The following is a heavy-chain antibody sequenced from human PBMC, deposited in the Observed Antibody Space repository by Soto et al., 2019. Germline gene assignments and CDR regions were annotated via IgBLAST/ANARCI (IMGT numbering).Heavy chain of an antibody. CDR2: ISNNGGST. Sequence: PVGSLRLSCSASGFIFSDYAMHWVRLTPGKGLEFVSAISNNGGSTNDAPSVWGRFTISRDNSKNTVYLEMISLRVEDTAIYYCVKDPSRGGWYGFFLHWGQGTVVTVSS. J-gene: IGHJ1*01. CDR3: VKDPSRGGWYGFFLH. D-gene: IGHD6-19*01. V-gene: IGHV3-64D*06. CDR1: GFIFSDYA.